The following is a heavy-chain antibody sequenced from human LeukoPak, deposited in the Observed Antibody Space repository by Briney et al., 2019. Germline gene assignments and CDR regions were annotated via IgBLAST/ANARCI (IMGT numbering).Heavy chain of an antibody. J-gene: IGHJ4*02. V-gene: IGHV3-33*06. CDR1: GFNLNSYG. CDR2: IRQDETNS. CDR3: AKEYTPSSPLGELDS. D-gene: IGHD6-6*01. Sequence: PGGSLRLACAVAGFNLNSYGMRWVRQEPGKGRGWVAVIRQDETNSFYAGSVQARFTTSRDTSKKLLYLQMNSLRVEDTAVYYCAKEYTPSSPLGELDSWGQGTLVTVSS.